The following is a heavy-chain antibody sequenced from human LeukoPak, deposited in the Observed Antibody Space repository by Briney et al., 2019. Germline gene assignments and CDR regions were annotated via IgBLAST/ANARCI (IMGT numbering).Heavy chain of an antibody. J-gene: IGHJ5*01. V-gene: IGHV1-2*04. CDR1: GYTFTGYY. CDR2: INPNSGGI. CDR3: AREGHCSSTSCYGNWFDP. D-gene: IGHD2-2*01. Sequence: ASVKVSCKASGYTFTGYYMHWVRQAPGQGLEWMGWINPNSGGINYAQKFQGWVTMTRDTSISTAYMELSRLRSDDTAVYYCAREGHCSSTSCYGNWFDPWGQGTTVTVSS.